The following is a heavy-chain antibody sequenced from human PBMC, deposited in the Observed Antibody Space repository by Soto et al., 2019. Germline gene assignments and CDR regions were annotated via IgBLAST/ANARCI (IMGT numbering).Heavy chain of an antibody. J-gene: IGHJ5*02. CDR2: IYSGGST. CDR3: AREDRWSGNWFDP. CDR1: GFTVSSNY. Sequence: GGSLRLSCAASGFTVSSNYMSWVRQAPGKGLEWVSVIYSGGSTYYADSVKGRFTISRDNSKNTLYLQMNSLRAGDTAVYYCAREDRWSGNWFDPWGQGTLVTVSS. D-gene: IGHD6-13*01. V-gene: IGHV3-53*01.